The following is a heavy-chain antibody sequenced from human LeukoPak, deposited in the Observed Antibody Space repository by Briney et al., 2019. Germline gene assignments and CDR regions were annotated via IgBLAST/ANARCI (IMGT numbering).Heavy chain of an antibody. J-gene: IGHJ4*02. CDR1: GFTFNSYA. CDR3: AKDASTIAEVIAQPDY. Sequence: GGSLRLSCAASGFTFNSYAMSWVRQAPGKGMEWVSTISGSGGSTHYVDSVKGRFTISRDNSKNTVYLQMNSLRVEDTAVYYRAKDASTIAEVIAQPDYWGQGTLVTVSS. D-gene: IGHD2-21*01. CDR2: ISGSGGST. V-gene: IGHV3-23*01.